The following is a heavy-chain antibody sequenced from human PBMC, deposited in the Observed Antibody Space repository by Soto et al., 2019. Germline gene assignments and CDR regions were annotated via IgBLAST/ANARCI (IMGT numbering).Heavy chain of an antibody. V-gene: IGHV4-39*01. CDR3: ARHDWNGVDY. Sequence: LSETLSLTCTVSGGSISSSSYFWGWIRQPPGKGLEWIGSIYYSGSTYYNPSLKSRVTISVDTSKNQFSLKLSSVTAADTAVYYCARHDWNGVDYWGQGTLVTVSA. D-gene: IGHD1-1*01. J-gene: IGHJ4*02. CDR1: GGSISSSSYF. CDR2: IYYSGST.